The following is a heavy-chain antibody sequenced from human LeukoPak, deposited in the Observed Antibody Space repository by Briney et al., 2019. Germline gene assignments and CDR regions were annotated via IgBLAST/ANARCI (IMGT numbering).Heavy chain of an antibody. Sequence: SETLSLTCTVSGGSISSSSYYWGWIRQPPGKGLEWIGSIYYSGSTNYNPSLKSRVTISVDTSKNQFSLKLSSVTAADTAVYYCARERDAAAGNGPYNWFDPWGQGTLVTVSS. V-gene: IGHV4-39*07. D-gene: IGHD6-13*01. J-gene: IGHJ5*02. CDR2: IYYSGST. CDR3: ARERDAAAGNGPYNWFDP. CDR1: GGSISSSSYY.